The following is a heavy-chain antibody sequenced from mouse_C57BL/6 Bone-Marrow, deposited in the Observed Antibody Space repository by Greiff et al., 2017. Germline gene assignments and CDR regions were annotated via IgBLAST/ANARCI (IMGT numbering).Heavy chain of an antibody. V-gene: IGHV5-17*01. J-gene: IGHJ4*01. CDR1: GFTFSDYG. CDR2: ISSGSSTI. CDR3: AKEGPHYYSMDY. Sequence: EVQRVESGGGLVKPGGSLKLSCAASGFTFSDYGMHWVRQAPEKGLEWVAYISSGSSTIYYADTVKGRFTISRDNAKNTLFLQMTSLRSEDTAMYYCAKEGPHYYSMDYWGQGTSVTVSS.